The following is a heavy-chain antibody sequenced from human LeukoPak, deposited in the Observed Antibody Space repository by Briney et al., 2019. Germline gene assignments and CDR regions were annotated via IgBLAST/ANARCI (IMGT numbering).Heavy chain of an antibody. CDR1: GFTFSSYA. D-gene: IGHD3-16*02. J-gene: IGHJ3*02. Sequence: GGSLRLSCAASGFTFSSYAMSWVRQAPGKGLEWVSAISGSGGSTYYADSVKGRFTISRDNSKNTLYLQMHSLRAADTGVYYCAKDLAGGGYSFGGVIVSDAFDIWGQGTMVTVSS. CDR2: ISGSGGST. V-gene: IGHV3-23*01. CDR3: AKDLAGGGYSFGGVIVSDAFDI.